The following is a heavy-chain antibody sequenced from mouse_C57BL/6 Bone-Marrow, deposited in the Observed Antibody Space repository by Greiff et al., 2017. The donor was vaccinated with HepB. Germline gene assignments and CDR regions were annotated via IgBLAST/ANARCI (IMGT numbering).Heavy chain of an antibody. V-gene: IGHV1-7*01. CDR1: GYTFTSYW. CDR3: AVGTVVAYWYFDV. Sequence: VHLVESGAELAKPGASVKLSCKASGYTFTSYWMHWVKQRPGQGLEWIGYINPSSGYTKYNQKFKDKATLTADKSSSTAYMQLSSLTYEDSAVYYCAVGTVVAYWYFDVWGTGTTVTVSS. D-gene: IGHD1-1*01. J-gene: IGHJ1*03. CDR2: INPSSGYT.